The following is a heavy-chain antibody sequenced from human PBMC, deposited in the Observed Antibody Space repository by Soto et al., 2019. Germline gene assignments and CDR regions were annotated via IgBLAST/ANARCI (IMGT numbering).Heavy chain of an antibody. CDR2: ISAYNGNT. Sequence: ASVKVSCKASGYTFTSYGISWVRQAPGQGLEWMGWISAYNGNTNYAQKLQGRVTMTTDTSTSTAYMELRSLRSDDTAVYYCATGHQYYDILTGYRTEYFQHWGQGTLVTVSS. CDR3: ATGHQYYDILTGYRTEYFQH. V-gene: IGHV1-18*01. J-gene: IGHJ1*01. CDR1: GYTFTSYG. D-gene: IGHD3-9*01.